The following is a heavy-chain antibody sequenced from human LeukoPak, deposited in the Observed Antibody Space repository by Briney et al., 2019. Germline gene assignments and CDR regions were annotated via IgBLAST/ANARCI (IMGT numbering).Heavy chain of an antibody. Sequence: SETLSLTCTVSGGSISSYYWSWIRQPPGKGLEWIGYIYYSGSTNYNPSLKSRVTISVDTSKNQFSLKLSSVTAADTAVYYCARGGTSYSGYDTGRVAFFYYDMAVWGQGTTVTVSS. CDR3: ARGGTSYSGYDTGRVAFFYYDMAV. CDR2: IYYSGST. V-gene: IGHV4-59*01. CDR1: GGSISSYY. D-gene: IGHD5-12*01. J-gene: IGHJ6*02.